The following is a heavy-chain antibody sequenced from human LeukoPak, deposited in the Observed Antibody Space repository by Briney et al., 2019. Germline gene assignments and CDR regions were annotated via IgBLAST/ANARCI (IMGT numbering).Heavy chain of an antibody. CDR1: GFAFSTYS. J-gene: IGHJ4*02. CDR3: ARVSDAFDYFFDS. CDR2: VSRSSRFI. Sequence: GGSLRLSCAASGFAFSTYSMNWVRQAPGKGLEWVSAVSRSSRFIFYADSVQGRFTISRDDAKDSLFLQMNSLRAEDTAVYYCARVSDAFDYFFDSWGQGTLVTVSS. V-gene: IGHV3-21*01. D-gene: IGHD5-12*01.